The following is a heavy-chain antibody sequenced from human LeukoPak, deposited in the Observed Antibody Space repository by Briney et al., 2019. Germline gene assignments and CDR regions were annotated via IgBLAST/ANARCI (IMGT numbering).Heavy chain of an antibody. D-gene: IGHD6-13*01. J-gene: IGHJ4*02. CDR1: GGSISSSNW. V-gene: IGHV4-4*02. CDR2: IYHSGST. Sequence: SGTLSLTCAVSGGSISSSNWWSWVRQLPGKGLEWIGEIYHSGSTNYNPSLTSRVTISLDTSKNQFSLKLSSVTAADTAVYYCARGYIPDYWGQGTLVTVSS. CDR3: ARGYIPDY.